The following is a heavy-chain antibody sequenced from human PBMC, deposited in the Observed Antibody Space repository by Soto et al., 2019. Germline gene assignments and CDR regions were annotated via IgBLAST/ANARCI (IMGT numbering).Heavy chain of an antibody. V-gene: IGHV4-30-4*01. Sequence: QVQLQESGPGLVKPSQTLSLTCTVSGGSISSGDYYWSWIRQPPGKGLEWIGYIYYSGSTYYNPSLKSRVTISVDTSKNQFSLKLSSVTAADTAVYYCARDRYDSSGSVHPLDYCGQGTLVTVSS. CDR3: ARDRYDSSGSVHPLDY. D-gene: IGHD3-22*01. J-gene: IGHJ4*02. CDR1: GGSISSGDYY. CDR2: IYYSGST.